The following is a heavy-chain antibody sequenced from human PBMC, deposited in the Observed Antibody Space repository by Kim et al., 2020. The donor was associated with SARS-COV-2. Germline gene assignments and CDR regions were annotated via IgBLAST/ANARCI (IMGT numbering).Heavy chain of an antibody. J-gene: IGHJ4*02. CDR2: IYYSGST. V-gene: IGHV4-39*01. CDR1: GGSISSSSYY. Sequence: SETLSLTCTVSGGSISSSSYYWGWIRQPPGKGLEWIGSIYYSGSTFYNPSLKSRVTISVDTSKNQFSLELNSVTAADTAVYYCARRRLFGGIPFQYWGQGTLVTVSS. CDR3: ARRRLFGGIPFQY. D-gene: IGHD3-10*02.